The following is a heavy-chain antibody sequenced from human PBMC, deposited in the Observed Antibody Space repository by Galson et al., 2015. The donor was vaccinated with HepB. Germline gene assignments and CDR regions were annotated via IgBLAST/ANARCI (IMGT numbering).Heavy chain of an antibody. J-gene: IGHJ4*02. CDR2: IDPSDSFI. CDR3: ARPLYQYNSSPLEGY. D-gene: IGHD2/OR15-2a*01. CDR1: GYSFTSYW. V-gene: IGHV5-10-1*01. Sequence: QSGAEVKKPGESLRLSCKASGYSFTSYWISWVRQMPGKGLEWMGRIDPSDSFINYSPSFQGHVTMSVDKSINTAYLQWTSLKASDTAIYYCARPLYQYNSSPLEGYWGQGTLVTVSS.